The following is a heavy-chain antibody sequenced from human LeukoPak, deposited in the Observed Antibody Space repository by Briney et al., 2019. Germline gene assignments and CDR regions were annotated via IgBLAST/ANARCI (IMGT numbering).Heavy chain of an antibody. D-gene: IGHD3-22*01. Sequence: ASVKVSCKASGYTFTGYYLHWVRQAPGQGLEWMGWINPNSGGTNYAQKFQGRVTMTRDTSISTAYMELSRLRSDDTAVYCCARAIHEDYYDSSGSPYFDYWGQGTLVTVSS. J-gene: IGHJ4*02. CDR1: GYTFTGYY. CDR3: ARAIHEDYYDSSGSPYFDY. CDR2: INPNSGGT. V-gene: IGHV1-2*02.